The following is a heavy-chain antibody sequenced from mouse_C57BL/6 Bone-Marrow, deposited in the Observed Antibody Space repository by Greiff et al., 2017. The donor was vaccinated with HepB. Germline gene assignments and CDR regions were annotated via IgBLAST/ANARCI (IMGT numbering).Heavy chain of an antibody. J-gene: IGHJ2*01. D-gene: IGHD2-1*01. CDR2: IDPSDSYT. CDR1: GYTFTSYW. V-gene: IGHV1-59*01. CDR3: ARDYYGNYYYFDY. Sequence: QVQLQQPGAELVRPGTSVKLSCKASGYTFTSYWMHWVKQRPGQGLEWIGVIDPSDSYTNYNQKFKGKATLTVDTSSSTAYMQLSSLTSEDSAVYYCARDYYGNYYYFDYWGKGTTLTVSS.